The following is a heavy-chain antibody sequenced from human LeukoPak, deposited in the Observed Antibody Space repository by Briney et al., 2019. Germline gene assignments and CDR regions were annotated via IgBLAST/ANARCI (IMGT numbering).Heavy chain of an antibody. CDR1: GFTFSSNF. Sequence: GGSLRLSCAASGFTFSSNFMRWGRQAPDKGLEWVAFISNDGSNKNYIDSVKGRFTISRDNSKNTLYLQMNSLRVEDTAVYFCVKDRSNTWSFDYWGQGTVVTVSS. CDR3: VKDRSNTWSFDY. CDR2: ISNDGSNK. V-gene: IGHV3-30*18. J-gene: IGHJ4*02. D-gene: IGHD6-13*01.